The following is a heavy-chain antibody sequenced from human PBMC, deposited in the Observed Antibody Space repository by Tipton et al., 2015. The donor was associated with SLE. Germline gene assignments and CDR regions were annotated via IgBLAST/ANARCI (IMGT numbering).Heavy chain of an antibody. D-gene: IGHD5-12*01. Sequence: SLRLSCAASGFTFSSYSMNWVRQAPGKGLEWVSFISSSSSYIYYADSMKGRFTISRDNAENSLFLQLNSLRLEDTAMYYCARDSGYRIGDYWGQGSLVTVSS. V-gene: IGHV3-21*01. J-gene: IGHJ4*02. CDR3: ARDSGYRIGDY. CDR2: ISSSSSYI. CDR1: GFTFSSYS.